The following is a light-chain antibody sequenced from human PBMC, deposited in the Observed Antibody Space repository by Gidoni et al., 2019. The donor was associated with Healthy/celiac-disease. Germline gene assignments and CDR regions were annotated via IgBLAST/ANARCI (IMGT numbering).Light chain of an antibody. CDR3: QQSYSTPRRT. CDR1: QSISSY. J-gene: IGKJ1*01. Sequence: DIQMTQSPSSLSASLGDRVTIPCRASQSISSYLNWYQQKPGKAPQLLIYAASSLQSGVPSRFSGSGSWTDVTLTISSMQPEDFATYYCQQSYSTPRRTFGQGTKVEIK. V-gene: IGKV1-39*01. CDR2: AAS.